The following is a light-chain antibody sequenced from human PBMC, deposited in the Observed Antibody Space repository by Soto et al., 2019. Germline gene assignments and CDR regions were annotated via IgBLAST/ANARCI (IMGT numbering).Light chain of an antibody. Sequence: DIQLTQSPSFLSASVGDRVTITCRASQGISSYLAWYQQKSGKAPKLLIYAASTLQSGAPSRFSDSGSGTEFTITISSLQPEDFATYYCQKLNNYSFGGGTKVEIK. J-gene: IGKJ4*01. CDR1: QGISSY. CDR3: QKLNNYS. CDR2: AAS. V-gene: IGKV1-9*01.